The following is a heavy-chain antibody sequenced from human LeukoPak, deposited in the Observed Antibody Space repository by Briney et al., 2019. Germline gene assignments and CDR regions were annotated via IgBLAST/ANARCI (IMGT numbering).Heavy chain of an antibody. J-gene: IGHJ4*02. V-gene: IGHV3-74*01. CDR1: GFTFTCYW. CDR3: ITDLG. Sequence: GGSLRLSCTASGFTFTCYWMHWVRQVAGKGLVWLARVDHGGSGTNYADSVKGRFTISRDNAKSTVYLQMNSLRVEDTTVYYCITDLGWGQGTLVTVAS. D-gene: IGHD1-14*01. CDR2: VDHGGSGT.